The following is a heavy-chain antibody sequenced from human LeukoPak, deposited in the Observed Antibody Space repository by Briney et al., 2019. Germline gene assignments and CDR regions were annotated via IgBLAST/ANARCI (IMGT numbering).Heavy chain of an antibody. J-gene: IGHJ4*02. CDR2: IYYSRST. CDR1: GXSISSYY. D-gene: IGHD1-14*01. CDR3: ARDAYNAGFDY. Sequence: SETLSLTCTVSGXSISSYYWSWLRQPPGKGLEWIGYIYYSRSTNYNPSLKSRVTISVDTSKNQFSLKLSSVTAADTAVYYCARDAYNAGFDYWGQGTLVTVSS. V-gene: IGHV4-59*01.